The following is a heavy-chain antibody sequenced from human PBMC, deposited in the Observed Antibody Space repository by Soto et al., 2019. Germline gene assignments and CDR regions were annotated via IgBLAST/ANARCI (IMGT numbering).Heavy chain of an antibody. Sequence: ASVKVSCKASGGTFSSYAISWVRQAPGQGLEWMGGIIPIFGTADYAQKFQGRVTITADESTSTGNMELSSLRSEDTAVYYCASHYDSSGYYCRGLDYWGQGTLVTVSS. V-gene: IGHV1-69*13. CDR3: ASHYDSSGYYCRGLDY. CDR2: IIPIFGTA. CDR1: GGTFSSYA. J-gene: IGHJ4*02. D-gene: IGHD3-22*01.